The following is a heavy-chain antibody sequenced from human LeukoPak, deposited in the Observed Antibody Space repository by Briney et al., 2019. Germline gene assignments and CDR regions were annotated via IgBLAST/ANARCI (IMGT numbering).Heavy chain of an antibody. V-gene: IGHV4-39*01. CDR2: IYYSGST. D-gene: IGHD3-10*01. Sequence: SETLSLTCTVSGGSISSSSYYWGWIRQPPGKGLEWIGSIYYSGSTYYNPSLKSRVTISVDTSKNQFSLKLSSVTAADTAVYYCARSTVRGVIGVWFDPWGQGTLVTVSS. J-gene: IGHJ5*02. CDR1: GGSISSSSYY. CDR3: ARSTVRGVIGVWFDP.